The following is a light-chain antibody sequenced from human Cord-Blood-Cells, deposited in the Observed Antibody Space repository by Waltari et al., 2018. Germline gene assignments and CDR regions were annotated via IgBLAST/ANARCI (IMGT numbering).Light chain of an antibody. CDR1: QSVSSSY. CDR3: QQYGSSPWT. CDR2: GAS. V-gene: IGKV3-20*01. J-gene: IGKJ1*01. Sequence: EIVLTQSPGTLSLSPGERATLSCMASQSVSSSYLAWYQQKPGQAPRLLIYGASSRATGIPYRFSGSGSGTDFTLTISRLEPEDFAVYYCQQYGSSPWTFGQGTKVEIK.